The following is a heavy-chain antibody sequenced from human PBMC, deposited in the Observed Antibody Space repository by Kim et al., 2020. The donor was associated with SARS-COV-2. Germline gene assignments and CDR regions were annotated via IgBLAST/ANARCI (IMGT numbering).Heavy chain of an antibody. D-gene: IGHD1-26*01. Sequence: IYAQKSQGRVTMTEDTPTDTAYLELSSLGSEDTAVYYCATDGVGATGADSWGQGTLVTVSS. CDR3: ATDGVGATGADS. J-gene: IGHJ4*02. V-gene: IGHV1-24*01.